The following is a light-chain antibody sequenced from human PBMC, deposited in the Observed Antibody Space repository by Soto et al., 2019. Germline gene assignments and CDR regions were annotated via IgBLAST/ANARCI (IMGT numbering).Light chain of an antibody. Sequence: DIQMSQSPSSLSASVGDIITRTCRASRSISNYLNWYQQKPGKAPNLLIYAEYSLQSGVPSRFSGSGSRKDFTITISSMQTEDFETYYCKQSFSTHRKCGHGTKVDIK. CDR2: AEY. CDR3: KQSFSTHRK. V-gene: IGKV1-39*01. J-gene: IGKJ1*01. CDR1: RSISNY.